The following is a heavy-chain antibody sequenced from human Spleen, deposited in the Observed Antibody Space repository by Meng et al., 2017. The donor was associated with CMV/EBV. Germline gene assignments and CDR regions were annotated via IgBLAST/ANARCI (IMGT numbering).Heavy chain of an antibody. J-gene: IGHJ4*02. CDR3: ARDNHYYGSGRTTIDY. CDR1: GFTFRIHA. D-gene: IGHD3-10*01. V-gene: IGHV3-30*04. Sequence: GFTFRIHAMHWVRQAPGKGLEWVAVISYDGNNEYYADSVRGRSTISRDNSNNTLFLQMSSLTSEDTAVYYCARDNHYYGSGRTTIDYWGQGTLVTVSS. CDR2: ISYDGNNE.